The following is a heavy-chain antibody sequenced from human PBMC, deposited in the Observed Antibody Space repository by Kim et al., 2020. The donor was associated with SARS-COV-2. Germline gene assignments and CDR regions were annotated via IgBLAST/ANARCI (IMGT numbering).Heavy chain of an antibody. CDR1: GFTFSSHW. D-gene: IGHD6-19*01. V-gene: IGHV3-74*01. CDR2: INSDGSTI. CDR3: ARRQFTSGWYYFDY. J-gene: IGHJ4*02. Sequence: GGSLRLSCAASGFTFSSHWMHWVHQAPGKGLVWVSSINSDGSTISYADSVKGRFTISRDNAKNTLYLQMNSLRAEDTAVYYCARRQFTSGWYYFDYWGQG.